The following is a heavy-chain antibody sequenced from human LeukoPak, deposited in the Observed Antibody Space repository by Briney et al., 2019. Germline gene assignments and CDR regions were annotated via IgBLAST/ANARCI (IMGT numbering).Heavy chain of an antibody. CDR2: INHSGST. V-gene: IGHV4-34*01. J-gene: IGHJ4*02. CDR1: GGSFSGYY. D-gene: IGHD5-18*01. CDR3: ASPWGVDTAMVTVFY. Sequence: SETLSLTCAVYGGSFSGYYWSWIRQPPGKGLEWIGEINHSGSTNYNPSLKSRVTISVDTSKNQFSLKLSSVTAADTAVYYCASPWGVDTAMVTVFYWGQGTLVTVSS.